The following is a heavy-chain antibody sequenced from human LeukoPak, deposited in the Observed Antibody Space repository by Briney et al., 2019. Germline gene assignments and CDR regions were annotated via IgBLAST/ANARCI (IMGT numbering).Heavy chain of an antibody. Sequence: TSETLSLTCTVSGGSISSYYWSWIRQPAGKGLEWIGRIYTSGSTNYNPSLKSRVTMSVDTSKNQFSLKVSSVTAADTAVYYCARVEFNWNYVDYWGQGTLVTVSS. J-gene: IGHJ4*02. CDR3: ARVEFNWNYVDY. CDR2: IYTSGST. D-gene: IGHD1-20*01. CDR1: GGSISSYY. V-gene: IGHV4-4*07.